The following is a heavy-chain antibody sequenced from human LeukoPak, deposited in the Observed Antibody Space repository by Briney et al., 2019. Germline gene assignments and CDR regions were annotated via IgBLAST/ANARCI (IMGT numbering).Heavy chain of an antibody. J-gene: IGHJ6*04. Sequence: SETLSLTCAVYGGSFSGYYWSWIRQPPGKGLEWIGEINHSGSTNYNPPPKSRVTISVDTSKNQFSLKLSSVTAADTAVYYCARVGAGGVTMVRGWSGMDVWGKGTTVTVSS. V-gene: IGHV4-34*01. D-gene: IGHD3-10*01. CDR3: ARVGAGGVTMVRGWSGMDV. CDR2: INHSGST. CDR1: GGSFSGYY.